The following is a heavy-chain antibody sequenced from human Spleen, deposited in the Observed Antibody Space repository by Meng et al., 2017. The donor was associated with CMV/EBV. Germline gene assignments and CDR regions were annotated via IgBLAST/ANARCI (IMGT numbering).Heavy chain of an antibody. Sequence: SACTFSYYVVTWVRPAPGQGLEWMGGIIPLFETSNYAQKFQGRVTITTDKSTRTAYMELRSLKSDDTAVYYCARGYSGGSRSFDPWGQGTLVTVSS. J-gene: IGHJ5*02. CDR2: IIPLFETS. CDR3: ARGYSGGSRSFDP. D-gene: IGHD6-19*01. CDR1: ACTFSYYV. V-gene: IGHV1-69*05.